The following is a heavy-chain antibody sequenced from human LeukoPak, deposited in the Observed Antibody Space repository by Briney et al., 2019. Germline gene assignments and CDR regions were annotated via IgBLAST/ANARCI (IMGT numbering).Heavy chain of an antibody. CDR2: INHSGST. J-gene: IGHJ4*02. D-gene: IGHD6-13*01. CDR1: GGSFSGYY. Sequence: SETLSLXCAVYGGSFSGYYWSWIRQPPGKGLEWIGEINHSGSTNYNPSLKSRVTISVDTSKNQFSLKLSSVTAADTAVYYCARARAAANYWGQGTLVTVSS. CDR3: ARARAAANY. V-gene: IGHV4-34*01.